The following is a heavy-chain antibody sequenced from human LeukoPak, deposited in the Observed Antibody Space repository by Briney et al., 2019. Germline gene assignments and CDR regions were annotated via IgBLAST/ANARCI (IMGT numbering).Heavy chain of an antibody. J-gene: IGHJ3*02. CDR3: ARVRADIVASDAFDI. V-gene: IGHV4-30-4*01. Sequence: PSQTLSLTCTVSGGSISSGDYYWSWIRQPPGKGLEWIGYIYYSGSTYYNPSLKSRVTISVDTSKNQFSLKLSSVTAADTAVYYCARVRADIVASDAFDIWGQGTMVTVSS. CDR2: IYYSGST. D-gene: IGHD5-12*01. CDR1: GGSISSGDYY.